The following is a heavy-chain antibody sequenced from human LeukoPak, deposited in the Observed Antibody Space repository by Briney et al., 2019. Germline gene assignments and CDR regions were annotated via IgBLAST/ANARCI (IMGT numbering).Heavy chain of an antibody. Sequence: ASVKVSCKASGYTFTSYGISWVRQAPGQGLEWMGWISAYNGNTNYAQKLQGRVTMTTDTSTSTAYTELRSLRSADTAVYYCAGADPYYYGSGSPFDYWGQGTLVTVSS. CDR2: ISAYNGNT. V-gene: IGHV1-18*04. CDR3: AGADPYYYGSGSPFDY. CDR1: GYTFTSYG. J-gene: IGHJ4*02. D-gene: IGHD3-10*01.